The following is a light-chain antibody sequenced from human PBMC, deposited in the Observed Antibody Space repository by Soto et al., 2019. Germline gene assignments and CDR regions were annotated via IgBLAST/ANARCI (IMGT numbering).Light chain of an antibody. V-gene: IGKV3-20*01. J-gene: IGKJ4*01. CDR3: QQYGNSPLT. Sequence: EVVFTQSPGTLSLSPGERATLSCRASQSVSSSYLAWYQQKPGQSPRLLIYDTSSRATGIPDRFSGSGSGTDFTLTISRLEPEDFALYYCQQYGNSPLTFGGGTKVDIK. CDR1: QSVSSSY. CDR2: DTS.